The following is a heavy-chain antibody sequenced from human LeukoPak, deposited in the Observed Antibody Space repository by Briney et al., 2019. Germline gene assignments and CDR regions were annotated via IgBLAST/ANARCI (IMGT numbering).Heavy chain of an antibody. J-gene: IGHJ6*02. V-gene: IGHV1-69*04. CDR1: GGTFSSYA. CDR3: ARDPLTVTTTYYGMDV. D-gene: IGHD4-17*01. Sequence: ASVKDSCKASGGTFSSYAISWVRQAPGQGLEWMGRIIPILGIANYAQKFQGRVTITADKSTSTAYMELSSLRSEDTAVYYCARDPLTVTTTYYGMDVWGQGTTVTVSS. CDR2: IIPILGIA.